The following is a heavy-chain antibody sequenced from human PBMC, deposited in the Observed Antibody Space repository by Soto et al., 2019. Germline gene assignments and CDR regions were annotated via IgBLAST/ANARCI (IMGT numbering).Heavy chain of an antibody. Sequence: QVQLKQWGAGLLKPSETLSLTCAVYGWAFSGYYWSWIRQPPGKGLEWIGEINHSGSTNYNPYLKSRVTNSVDTSTNQFTLELRSVTAADTAVYYCASSIAAAGIKWFDPWCQGTLVTVSS. CDR3: ASSIAAAGIKWFDP. J-gene: IGHJ5*02. D-gene: IGHD6-13*01. V-gene: IGHV4-34*01. CDR1: GWAFSGYY. CDR2: INHSGST.